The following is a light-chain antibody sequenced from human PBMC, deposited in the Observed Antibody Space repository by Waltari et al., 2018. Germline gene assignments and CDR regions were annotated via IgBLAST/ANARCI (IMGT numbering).Light chain of an antibody. J-gene: IGKJ3*01. CDR1: QTVSSR. V-gene: IGKV3D-15*01. CDR2: DAS. CDR3: QQESNWSHT. Sequence: EIVMTQSPATLSLSPGERATLSCRASQTVSSRLAWYQQKPGQSPRLLIYDASRRATGIPYRFSGSGSVTEFTLTISSLEPEDVAVYFCQQESNWSHTFGPGTKLEIK.